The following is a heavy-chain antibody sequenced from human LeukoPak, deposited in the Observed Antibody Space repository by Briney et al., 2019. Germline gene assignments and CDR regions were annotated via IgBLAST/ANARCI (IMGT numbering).Heavy chain of an antibody. J-gene: IGHJ4*02. CDR3: AKNRDSSDYPRDFDY. Sequence: GGSLRLSCAASRFTFSSYGMHWVRQTPGKGLEWVAFIRHDGSYQQYADSVKGRFTVSRDNSKDAVYLQMNSLRTEDTAVYYCAKNRDSSDYPRDFDYWGQGTLVTVSS. D-gene: IGHD6-19*01. CDR2: IRHDGSYQ. V-gene: IGHV3-30*02. CDR1: RFTFSSYG.